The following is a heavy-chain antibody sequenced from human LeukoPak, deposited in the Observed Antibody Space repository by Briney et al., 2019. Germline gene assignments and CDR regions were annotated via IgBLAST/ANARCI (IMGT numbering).Heavy chain of an antibody. CDR1: GGSISSYY. D-gene: IGHD7-27*01. V-gene: IGHV4-59*08. CDR2: IYYSGST. Sequence: SETLSLTCTVSGGSISSYYWSWIRQPPGKGLEWIGYIYYSGSTNYNPSLKSRVTISVDTSKNQFSLKLSSVTAADTAVYYCARHRYLTGDLPLAFDIWGQGTMVTVSS. J-gene: IGHJ3*02. CDR3: ARHRYLTGDLPLAFDI.